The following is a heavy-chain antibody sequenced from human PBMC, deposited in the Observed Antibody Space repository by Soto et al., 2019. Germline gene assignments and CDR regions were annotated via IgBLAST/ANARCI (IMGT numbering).Heavy chain of an antibody. J-gene: IGHJ6*02. CDR2: IYYSGST. D-gene: IGHD3-22*01. CDR3: ASDSSGSGYLSGMDV. Sequence: PSETLSLTCTVSGGSISSGGYYWSWIRQHPGKGLEWIGYIYYSGSTYYNPSLKSRVTISVDTSKNQFSLNLSSVTAADTAVYYCASDSSGSGYLSGMDVWGQGTTVTVSS. CDR1: GGSISSGGYY. V-gene: IGHV4-31*03.